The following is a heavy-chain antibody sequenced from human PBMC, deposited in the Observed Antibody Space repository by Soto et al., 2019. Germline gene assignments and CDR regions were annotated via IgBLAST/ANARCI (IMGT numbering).Heavy chain of an antibody. V-gene: IGHV3-48*02. CDR2: ISSSNRTI. CDR1: GFTFSSYA. Sequence: PGGSLRLSCSASGFTFSSYAMHWVRQAPGKGLEWVSYISSSNRTINYADSVKGRFIISRDNAKNSLYLQMHSLRDEDTAVYYCAREGWTLLQTGRDVWGQGTTVTVSS. CDR3: AREGWTLLQTGRDV. D-gene: IGHD1-26*01. J-gene: IGHJ6*02.